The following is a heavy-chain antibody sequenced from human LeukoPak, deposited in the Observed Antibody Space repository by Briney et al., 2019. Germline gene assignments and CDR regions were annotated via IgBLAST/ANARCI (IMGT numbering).Heavy chain of an antibody. D-gene: IGHD6-13*01. CDR2: IYPGDSDT. CDR1: GYSFTSYW. V-gene: IGHV5-51*01. CDR3: ARRLSTIAAAAANDY. Sequence: GESLKISCKGSGYSFTSYWIGWVRQMPGKGLEWMGIIYPGDSDTRYSPSFQGQVTMSADKSITTAYLQWSSLEAPDTAMHYCARRLSTIAAAAANDYWGQGTLVTVSS. J-gene: IGHJ4*02.